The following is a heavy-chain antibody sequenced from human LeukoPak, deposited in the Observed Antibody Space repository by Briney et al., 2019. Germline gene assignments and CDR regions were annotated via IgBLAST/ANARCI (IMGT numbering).Heavy chain of an antibody. CDR1: GGSISSSSYY. CDR2: IYYSGST. CDR3: ARDVDDILTGYSYFDY. D-gene: IGHD3-9*01. J-gene: IGHJ4*02. Sequence: SETLSLTCTVSGGSISSSSYYWGWIRQPPGKGLEWIGSIYYSGSTYYNPSLKSRVTISVDTSKNQFSLKLSSVTAADTAVYYCARDVDDILTGYSYFDYWGQGTLVTVSS. V-gene: IGHV4-39*07.